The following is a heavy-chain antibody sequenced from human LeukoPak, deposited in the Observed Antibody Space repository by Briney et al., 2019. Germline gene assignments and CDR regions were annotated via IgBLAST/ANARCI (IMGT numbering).Heavy chain of an antibody. CDR2: INPNSAGT. CDR1: GYTFTDYY. D-gene: IGHD6-13*01. Sequence: ASVKVSCKASGYTFTDYYLHWLRQDPGQGLEWVGWINPNSAGTEYAQEFQGRVTMTRDTSNSTAYMELSRLRPDDTAVYYCARAAWSATSKFDSWGQGTRVTVSS. V-gene: IGHV1-2*02. CDR3: ARAAWSATSKFDS. J-gene: IGHJ5*01.